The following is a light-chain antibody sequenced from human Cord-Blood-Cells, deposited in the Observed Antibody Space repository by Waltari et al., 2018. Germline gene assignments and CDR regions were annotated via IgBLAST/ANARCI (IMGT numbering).Light chain of an antibody. J-gene: IGKJ2*01. CDR2: AAS. V-gene: IGKV1-39*01. CDR3: QQSYSTPLNT. Sequence: IQMTQSPSSLSASVGDRVTLTCRASQSISSYLNWYQQKPGKAPNLLIYAASSLPSGVPSRFSGSGSGTDFTLTISSLQPEDFATYYGQQSYSTPLNTFGQGTKLEIK. CDR1: QSISSY.